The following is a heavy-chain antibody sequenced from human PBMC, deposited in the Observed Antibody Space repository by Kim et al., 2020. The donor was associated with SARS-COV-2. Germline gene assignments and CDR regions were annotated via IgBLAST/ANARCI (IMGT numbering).Heavy chain of an antibody. CDR3: ASDFSSSWSCLFDY. J-gene: IGHJ4*02. Sequence: TVKCRHTISRDNANNTRYLPMNTLSAEDTAVYYCASDFSSSWSCLFDYWGQGTLVTVSS. D-gene: IGHD6-13*01. V-gene: IGHV3-11*04.